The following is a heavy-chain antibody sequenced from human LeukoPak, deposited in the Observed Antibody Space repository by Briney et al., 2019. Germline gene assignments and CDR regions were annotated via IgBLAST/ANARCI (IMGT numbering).Heavy chain of an antibody. D-gene: IGHD3-10*01. CDR3: AANHYGSGSYYPFDY. V-gene: IGHV4-39*07. CDR1: GGSISSSGYY. CDR2: IYYSGGT. Sequence: PSETLSLTCTVSGGSISSSGYYWGWIRQSPGKGLEWIGSIYYSGGTYSNPSLKSRVTISVDTSKDQFSLKLFSVTAADTAVYYCAANHYGSGSYYPFDYWGQGTLVTVSS. J-gene: IGHJ4*02.